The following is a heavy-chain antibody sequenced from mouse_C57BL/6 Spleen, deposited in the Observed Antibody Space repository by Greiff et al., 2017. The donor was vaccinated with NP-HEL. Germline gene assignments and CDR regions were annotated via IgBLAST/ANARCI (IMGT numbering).Heavy chain of an antibody. CDR1: GFTFSDYY. CDR2: INYDGSST. D-gene: IGHD1-1*01. Sequence: EVQLVESEGGLVQPGSSMKLSCTASGFTFSDYYMAWVRQVPEKGLEWVANINYDGSSTYYLDSLKSRFIISIDNAKNIIYLQMSSLKSEDTATCYCARATYGSSYEFAYWGQGTLVTVSA. J-gene: IGHJ3*01. V-gene: IGHV5-16*01. CDR3: ARATYGSSYEFAY.